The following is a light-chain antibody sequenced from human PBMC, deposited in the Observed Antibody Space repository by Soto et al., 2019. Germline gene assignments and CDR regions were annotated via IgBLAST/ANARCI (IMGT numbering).Light chain of an antibody. Sequence: DIQLTQSPSSLSASVGDRVTITCRASQSVGNFLNWYQQKPGLPPKYLIYAASNLQSGVPSRFSGSGSGPDFTLTISNLQPEDFAVYYCQQRSNWRWTSGQGTKVDIK. J-gene: IGKJ1*01. CDR1: QSVGNF. V-gene: IGKV1-39*01. CDR2: AAS. CDR3: QQRSNWRWT.